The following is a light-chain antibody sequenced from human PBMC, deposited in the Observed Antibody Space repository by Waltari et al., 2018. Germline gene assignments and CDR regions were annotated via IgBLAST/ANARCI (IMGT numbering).Light chain of an antibody. J-gene: IGKJ3*01. Sequence: DIVMTQSPDSLAASLGERATISCKSRQSVLYSSNNKNFLAWYQQKPGQPPKLLIYWASTRESGVPDRFSGSGSGTDFTLTISSLQAEDVAVYSCHQYYTSPFTFGPGTKVDIK. CDR3: HQYYTSPFT. CDR2: WAS. V-gene: IGKV4-1*01. CDR1: QSVLYSSNNKNF.